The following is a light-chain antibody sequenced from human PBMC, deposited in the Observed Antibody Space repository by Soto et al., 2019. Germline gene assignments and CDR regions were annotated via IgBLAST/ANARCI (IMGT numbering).Light chain of an antibody. CDR2: DVS. V-gene: IGLV2-14*01. J-gene: IGLJ1*01. CDR1: SSDVGGYNY. CDR3: SSYTTSSLDV. Sequence: QSALTQPASVSGSPGQSITISCSGTSSDVGGYNYVSWYQQHPGKAPKLMIYDVSYRPSGISNRFSGSKSDNTASLTISGLQAEDEADYYCSSYTTSSLDVFGSGTKVTVL.